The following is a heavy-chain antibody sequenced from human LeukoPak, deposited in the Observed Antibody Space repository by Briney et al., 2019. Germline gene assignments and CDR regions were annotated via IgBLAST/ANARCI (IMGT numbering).Heavy chain of an antibody. CDR1: GYTFSGYY. D-gene: IGHD3-22*01. V-gene: IGHV1-2*02. CDR3: ARALRYDDSSGYYAY. J-gene: IGHJ4*02. Sequence: GAPVKVSCKASGYTFSGYYMHWVRQAPGQGLEWMGWINPNSGATNYAQTLQGRVTMTRDTSISIVYMELSRLRTDDTAVYYCARALRYDDSSGYYAYWGQGTLVTVSS. CDR2: INPNSGAT.